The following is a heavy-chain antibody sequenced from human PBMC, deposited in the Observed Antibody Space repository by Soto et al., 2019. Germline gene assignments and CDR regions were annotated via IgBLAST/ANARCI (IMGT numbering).Heavy chain of an antibody. CDR1: GYTFSSDG. D-gene: IGHD3-10*01. CDR2: ISAYNGNT. Sequence: RPSVKGACKASGYTFSSDGSGWVRQAPGQGLEWMVWISAYNGNTNYAQKLQGRVTMTTDTSTSTAYMELRSLRSDDTAVYYCARDVITMVRGVIYFDYWGQGTLVT. V-gene: IGHV1-18*01. CDR3: ARDVITMVRGVIYFDY. J-gene: IGHJ4*02.